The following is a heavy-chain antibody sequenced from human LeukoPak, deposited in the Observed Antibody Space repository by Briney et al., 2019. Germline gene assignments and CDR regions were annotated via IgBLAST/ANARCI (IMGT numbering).Heavy chain of an antibody. CDR2: LHAREST. J-gene: IGHJ3*01. Sequence: PSETLSLTCTVSGAHISNYYWTWVRQSAAQGLEWIGRLHARESTIYNPSLKSRLTMSIDTSKDQLSLTLTSVTAADSAAYYCASLSSGAAFDVWGQGTVVTVSS. CDR1: GAHISNYY. D-gene: IGHD3-22*01. V-gene: IGHV4-4*07. CDR3: ASLSSGAAFDV.